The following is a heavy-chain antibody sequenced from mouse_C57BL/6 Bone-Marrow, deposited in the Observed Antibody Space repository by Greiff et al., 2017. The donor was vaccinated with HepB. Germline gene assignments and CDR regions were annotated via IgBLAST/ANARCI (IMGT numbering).Heavy chain of an antibody. D-gene: IGHD1-1*01. Sequence: VQLQQSGAELVKPGASVKLSCTASGFNIKDYYMHWVKQRTEQGLEWIGRIDPEDGETKYAPKFQGKATITSDKSSNTAYMQLSSLTSEDTAVYYCARVITTVVAPYYFDYWGQGTTLTVSS. J-gene: IGHJ2*01. CDR2: IDPEDGET. CDR3: ARVITTVVAPYYFDY. V-gene: IGHV14-2*01. CDR1: GFNIKDYY.